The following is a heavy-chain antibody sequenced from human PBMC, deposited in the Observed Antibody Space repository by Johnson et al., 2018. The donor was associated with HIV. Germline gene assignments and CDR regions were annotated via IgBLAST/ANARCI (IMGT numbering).Heavy chain of an antibody. D-gene: IGHD3-3*01. CDR3: ATRGTFWSGYYDAFDI. CDR1: GFTFSNYG. V-gene: IGHV3-30*02. CDR2: IRYDGSNK. Sequence: QVHLVESGGGVVQPGGSLRLSCAASGFTFSNYGMHWVRQAPGKGLEWVAFIRYDGSNKYYADSVKGRFPISRDNSKNTMYLQMNSLRAEDTAVYYCATRGTFWSGYYDAFDIWGQGTMVTVSS. J-gene: IGHJ3*02.